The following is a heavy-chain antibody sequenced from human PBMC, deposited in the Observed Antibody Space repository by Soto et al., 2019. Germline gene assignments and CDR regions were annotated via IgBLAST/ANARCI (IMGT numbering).Heavy chain of an antibody. Sequence: QVQLQESGPGLVKPSQTLSLTCTVSGGSISSSGYYWSWIRQHPGQGLEWIGYIYYSGSTYYNPSLKSRVTISVDTSKNQFSLKLSSVTAADPAVYYCARGPSFGSIAPAVIDPWGQGTLVTVSS. J-gene: IGHJ5*02. V-gene: IGHV4-31*03. CDR3: ARGPSFGSIAPAVIDP. CDR2: IYYSGST. CDR1: GGSISSSGYY. D-gene: IGHD6-25*01.